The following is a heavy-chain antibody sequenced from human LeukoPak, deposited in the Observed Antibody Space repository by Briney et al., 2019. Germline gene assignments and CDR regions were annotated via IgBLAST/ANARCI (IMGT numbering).Heavy chain of an antibody. Sequence: GESLKISCKGSGYSFTSYWIGWVRQMPGKGLEWMGSIYPGDSDTRYSPSFQGQVTISADKSISTAYLQWSSLKDSDTAMYYCARGVRGSYFIRWFDPWGQGTLVTVSS. D-gene: IGHD1-26*01. CDR3: ARGVRGSYFIRWFDP. CDR1: GYSFTSYW. J-gene: IGHJ5*02. CDR2: IYPGDSDT. V-gene: IGHV5-51*01.